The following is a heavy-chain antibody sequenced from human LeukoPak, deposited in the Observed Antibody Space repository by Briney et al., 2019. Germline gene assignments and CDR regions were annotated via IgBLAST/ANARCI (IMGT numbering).Heavy chain of an antibody. V-gene: IGHV1-18*01. CDR3: ARDPYYDILTGYFVDY. J-gene: IGHJ4*02. CDR2: ISAYNGNT. CDR1: GYTFTSYG. D-gene: IGHD3-9*01. Sequence: ASVKVSCKASGYTFTSYGISWVRQAPGQGLEWMGWISAYNGNTNYAQKLQGRVTMTTDTSTSTAYMELRSLRSDDTAVYYCARDPYYDILTGYFVDYWGQGTLVTVSS.